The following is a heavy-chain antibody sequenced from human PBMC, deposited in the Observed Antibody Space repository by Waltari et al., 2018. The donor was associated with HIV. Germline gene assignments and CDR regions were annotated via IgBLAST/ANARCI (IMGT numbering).Heavy chain of an antibody. CDR3: ARTTKRNLDSSGRVRPIYYYYYGMDV. Sequence: QVQLQQWGAGLLKPSETLSLTCAVYGGSFSGYYWSWIRQPPGKGLEWIGEINHSGSTNYNPSLKSRVTISVDTSKNQFSLKLSSVTAADTAVYYCARTTKRNLDSSGRVRPIYYYYYGMDVWGQGTTVTVSS. D-gene: IGHD3-22*01. CDR1: GGSFSGYY. J-gene: IGHJ6*02. CDR2: INHSGST. V-gene: IGHV4-34*01.